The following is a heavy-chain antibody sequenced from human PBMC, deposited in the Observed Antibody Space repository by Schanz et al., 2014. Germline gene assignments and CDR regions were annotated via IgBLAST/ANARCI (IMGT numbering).Heavy chain of an antibody. D-gene: IGHD2-21*01. CDR1: GFTISSYS. CDR2: ISYDGRNK. J-gene: IGHJ5*02. Sequence: VHLVESGGGLVKRGGSLRLSCAASGFTISSYSMNWVRQAPGKGLEWVAVISYDGRNKYYADSVKGRFTISRDNSKNTLYLQMNSLRAEDTAVYYCARDLEGYDGGGGGFDPWGQGTLVTVSS. CDR3: ARDLEGYDGGGGGFDP. V-gene: IGHV3-30*03.